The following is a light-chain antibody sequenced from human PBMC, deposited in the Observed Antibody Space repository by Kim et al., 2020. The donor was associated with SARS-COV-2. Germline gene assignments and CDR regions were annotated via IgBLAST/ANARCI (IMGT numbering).Light chain of an antibody. CDR2: EGS. J-gene: IGLJ3*02. V-gene: IGLV2-23*01. CDR3: CSYAGSTSLV. Sequence: GQSITISCSGTSSDIGNYTLVSWYQQHPGKVPKLLIYEGSKRPSGASDRFSGSKCGNTASLTISGLQAEDEANYYCCSYAGSTSLVFGGGTQLTVL. CDR1: SSDIGNYTL.